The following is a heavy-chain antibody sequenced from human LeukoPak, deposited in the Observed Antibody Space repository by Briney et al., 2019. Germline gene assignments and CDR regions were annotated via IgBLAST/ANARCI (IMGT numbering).Heavy chain of an antibody. CDR2: ISSSSSYI. D-gene: IGHD3-22*01. V-gene: IGHV3-21*01. CDR3: ARDRLYYYDSSGYLGTFDY. Sequence: GGSLRLSCAASGFTFSSYSMNWVRQAPGKGLEWVSSISSSSSYIYYADSVKGRFTISRGNAKNSLYLQMNSLRAEDTAVYYCARDRLYYYDSSGYLGTFDYWGQGTLVTASS. J-gene: IGHJ4*02. CDR1: GFTFSSYS.